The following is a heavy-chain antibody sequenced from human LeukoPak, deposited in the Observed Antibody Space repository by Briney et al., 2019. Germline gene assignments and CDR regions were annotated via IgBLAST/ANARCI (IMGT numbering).Heavy chain of an antibody. CDR3: ARALRAYSYGTFDY. D-gene: IGHD5-18*01. CDR2: ISSSSGTI. J-gene: IGHJ4*02. CDR1: GFTFSSYS. Sequence: GGSLRLSCAASGFTFSSYSMNWVRQAPGKGLEWVSYISSSSGTIYYADSVKGRFTISRDNAKNSLYLQMNSLRAGDTAVYYCARALRAYSYGTFDYWGQGTLVTASS. V-gene: IGHV3-48*01.